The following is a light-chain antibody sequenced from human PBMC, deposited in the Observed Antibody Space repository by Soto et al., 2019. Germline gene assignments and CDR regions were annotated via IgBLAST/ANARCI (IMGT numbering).Light chain of an antibody. CDR3: QQTFSTPRT. CDR2: ETS. Sequence: DPQMTQSPSSLSASVGDRVTITCRASQNVRSYLNWYQQKPGKAPNLLIYETSTLQDGVPSRFSGDGYGTDFTLSISDLHLEDFATYYCQQTFSTPRTFGQGTKVEI. CDR1: QNVRSY. J-gene: IGKJ1*01. V-gene: IGKV1-39*01.